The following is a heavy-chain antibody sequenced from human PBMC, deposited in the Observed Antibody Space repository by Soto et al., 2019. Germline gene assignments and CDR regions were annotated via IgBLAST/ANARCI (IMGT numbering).Heavy chain of an antibody. D-gene: IGHD3-22*01. CDR3: ATTKYDSSAYYYWYLGL. J-gene: IGHJ2*01. CDR1: EDTFRNYA. Sequence: QVELVQSGAEVKKPGSSVKVSCQASEDTFRNYAISWVRQAPGQGLEWMGGIIPIFGTANYAQKFQGRVTITEKTSANTVYWELSSLRSEDTAVYYCATTKYDSSAYYYWYLGLWGRGTLVTVSS. V-gene: IGHV1-69*06. CDR2: IIPIFGTA.